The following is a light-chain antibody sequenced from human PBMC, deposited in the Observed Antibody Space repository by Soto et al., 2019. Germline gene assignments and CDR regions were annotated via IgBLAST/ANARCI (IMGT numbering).Light chain of an antibody. CDR2: DVS. Sequence: QSALTQPRSVSGSPGQSVTISCTGTSSDVGAYNYVSWYQQHPGKPPKLMICDVSKRPSGVPDRFSGSKSGNAASLTISGLQAEDGADYYCCSYAGSYTWVFGGGTKLTVL. V-gene: IGLV2-11*01. J-gene: IGLJ3*02. CDR3: CSYAGSYTWV. CDR1: SSDVGAYNY.